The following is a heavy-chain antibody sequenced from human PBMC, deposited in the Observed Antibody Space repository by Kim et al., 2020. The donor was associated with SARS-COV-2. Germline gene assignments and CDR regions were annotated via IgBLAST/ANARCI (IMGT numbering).Heavy chain of an antibody. Sequence: GGSLRLSCAASGFIFSSYWMSWVRQAPGKGLECVANIKQDGSEKNYVDSVKGRFTISRDNAKNSLYLQMNSLRAEDTAVYYCASWVMLRYFDWGYGGYYFDSWGHRSLVTVSS. J-gene: IGHJ4*01. CDR3: ASWVMLRYFDWGYGGYYFDS. V-gene: IGHV3-7*01. CDR2: IKQDGSEK. CDR1: GFIFSSYW. D-gene: IGHD3-9*01.